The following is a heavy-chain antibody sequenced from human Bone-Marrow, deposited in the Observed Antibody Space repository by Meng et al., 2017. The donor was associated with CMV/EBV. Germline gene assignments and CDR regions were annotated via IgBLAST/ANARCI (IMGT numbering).Heavy chain of an antibody. CDR3: AKVRPYYYGSGSYSYYYYGMDV. Sequence: WIRQPPGKGLEWVAFIRYDGSNKYYADSVKGRFTISRDNSKNTLYLQMNSLRAEDTAVYYCAKVRPYYYGSGSYSYYYYGMDVWGQGTTVTVSS. V-gene: IGHV3-30*02. D-gene: IGHD3-10*01. J-gene: IGHJ6*02. CDR2: IRYDGSNK.